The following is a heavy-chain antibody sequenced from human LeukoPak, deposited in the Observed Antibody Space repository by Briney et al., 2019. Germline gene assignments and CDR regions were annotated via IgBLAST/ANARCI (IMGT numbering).Heavy chain of an antibody. D-gene: IGHD1-1*01. CDR3: AANHDGGTTGTTGGWFDP. V-gene: IGHV1-69*08. J-gene: IGHJ5*02. CDR1: GGTFSSYT. CDR2: IIPILGTA. Sequence: SVKLSCKASGGTFSSYTISWVRQAPRQGLEWMGRIIPILGTANYAQKFQGRVTITADKSTSTAYMELSRLSSEDTALNYCAANHDGGTTGTTGGWFDPGGQGTLVAVSS.